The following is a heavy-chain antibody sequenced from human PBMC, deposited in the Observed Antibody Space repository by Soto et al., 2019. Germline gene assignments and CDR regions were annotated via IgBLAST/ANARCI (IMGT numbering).Heavy chain of an antibody. J-gene: IGHJ4*02. D-gene: IGHD3-22*01. V-gene: IGHV1-18*04. Sequence: GASVKVSCKASGYTFTNYYIHWVRQAPGQGLEWMGWISAYNGNTNYAQKLQGRVTMTTDTSTSTAYMELRRLRSDDTAVYYCARSSYYDSSGYYGYWGQGTLVTVSS. CDR2: ISAYNGNT. CDR3: ARSSYYDSSGYYGY. CDR1: GYTFTNYY.